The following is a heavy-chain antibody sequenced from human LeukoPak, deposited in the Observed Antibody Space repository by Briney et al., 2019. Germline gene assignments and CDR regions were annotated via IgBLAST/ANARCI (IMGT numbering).Heavy chain of an antibody. V-gene: IGHV3-48*01. Sequence: GGSLRLSCAAFGFTFSSYSMNWVRQAPGKGLESVSHISSSSSTINYADSVKGRFTISRDNAKNSLYLQMNSLRAEDTAVYYCARDLRTYSSRGAHWFDPWGQGTLVTVSS. CDR3: ARDLRTYSSRGAHWFDP. CDR1: GFTFSSYS. CDR2: ISSSSSTI. D-gene: IGHD6-13*01. J-gene: IGHJ5*02.